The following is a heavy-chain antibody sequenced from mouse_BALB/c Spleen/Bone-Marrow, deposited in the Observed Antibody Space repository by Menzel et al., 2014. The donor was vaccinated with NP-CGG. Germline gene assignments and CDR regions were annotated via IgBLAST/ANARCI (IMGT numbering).Heavy chain of an antibody. J-gene: IGHJ2*01. V-gene: IGHV3-2*02. Sequence: EVQLQQSGPGLVKPSQSLSLTCTVTGYSITSDYAWNWIRKFPGNKLEWMGYIGYSGSTSYNPSLKSRISITRDTSKNQFFLQLNSVTTEDTATYYCARGRDYFDYWGQDTTLTVSS. CDR2: IGYSGST. CDR1: GYSITSDYA. CDR3: ARGRDYFDY.